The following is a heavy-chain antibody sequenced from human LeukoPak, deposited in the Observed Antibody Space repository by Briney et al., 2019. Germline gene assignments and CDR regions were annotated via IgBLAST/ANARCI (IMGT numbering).Heavy chain of an antibody. J-gene: IGHJ4*01. CDR1: GFTFSSYS. CDR2: ISSISGYI. D-gene: IGHD6-19*01. V-gene: IGHV3-21*01. CDR3: SRGQDSNGLNPYYFDY. Sequence: GGSLRLSCAASGFTFSSYSMNWVRQAPGKGLEWVSSISSISGYIYYADSVKGRFTISRDNAKKSLYLQMNRLRAEDTALYYGSRGQDSNGLNPYYFDYWGQGTPVTVSS.